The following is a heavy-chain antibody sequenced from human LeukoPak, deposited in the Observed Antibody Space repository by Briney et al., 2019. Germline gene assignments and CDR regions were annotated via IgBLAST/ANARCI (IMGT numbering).Heavy chain of an antibody. J-gene: IGHJ4*02. CDR2: ISAYNGDT. CDR1: GYTFTTYG. D-gene: IGHD6-19*01. CDR3: ARRKYSSGWHLDH. Sequence: ASVKVSCKXSGYTFTTYGITWVRQAPGQGLEGLGWISAYNGDTNYAQKFQGRVSMTTDTSTSTVYMQLRSLRSDDTAMYYCARRKYSSGWHLDHWGQGTLVTVSS. V-gene: IGHV1-18*01.